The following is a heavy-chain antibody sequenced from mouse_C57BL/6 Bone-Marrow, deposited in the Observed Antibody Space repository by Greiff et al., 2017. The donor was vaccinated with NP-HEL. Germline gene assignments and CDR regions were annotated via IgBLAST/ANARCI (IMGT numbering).Heavy chain of an antibody. V-gene: IGHV1-64*01. D-gene: IGHD1-1*01. CDR1: GYTFTSYW. CDR3: ARGDYYGSSYDFDY. Sequence: QVQLQQPGAELVKPGASVKLSCKASGYTFTSYWMHWVKQRPGQGLEWIGMIHPNSGSTNYNEKFKSKATLTVDKSSSTAYMQLSNLTSEDSAVYYCARGDYYGSSYDFDYWGQGTTLTVSS. J-gene: IGHJ2*01. CDR2: IHPNSGST.